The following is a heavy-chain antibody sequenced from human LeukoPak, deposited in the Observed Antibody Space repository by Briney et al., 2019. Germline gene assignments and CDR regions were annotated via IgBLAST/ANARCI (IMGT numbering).Heavy chain of an antibody. J-gene: IGHJ3*02. D-gene: IGHD2-2*02. V-gene: IGHV3-74*03. Sequence: PGGSLRLSCAASGFTFGNYWMHWVRQAPGKGLVWVSRINSDGSSTTYADSVKGRFTISRDNAKNSLYLQMNSPRAEDTAVYYCAREGYCSSTSCYTLGDAFDIWGQGTMVTVSS. CDR3: AREGYCSSTSCYTLGDAFDI. CDR2: INSDGSST. CDR1: GFTFGNYW.